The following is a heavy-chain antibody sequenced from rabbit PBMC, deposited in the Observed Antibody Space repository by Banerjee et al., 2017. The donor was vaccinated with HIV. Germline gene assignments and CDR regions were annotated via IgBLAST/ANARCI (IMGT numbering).Heavy chain of an antibody. CDR1: GFSFSSNYD. V-gene: IGHV1S45*01. CDR2: IYDGSSGNT. Sequence: QEQLEESGGGLVKPEGSLTLTCKASGFSFSSNYDMCWVRQAPGKGLEWIACIYDGSSGNTVYANWAKGRFTISKTSSTTVTLQMTSLTAADTATYFCARDLAGVIGWNFNLWGQGTLVTVS. J-gene: IGHJ4*01. D-gene: IGHD4-1*01. CDR3: ARDLAGVIGWNFNL.